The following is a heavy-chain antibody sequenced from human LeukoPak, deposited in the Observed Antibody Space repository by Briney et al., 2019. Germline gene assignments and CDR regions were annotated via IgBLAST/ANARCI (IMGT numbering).Heavy chain of an antibody. CDR1: GFTFSSYG. D-gene: IGHD3-10*01. J-gene: IGHJ4*02. CDR3: ANPITLVRGVIIGDY. V-gene: IGHV3-30*18. Sequence: PGRSLRLSCAASGFTFSSYGMHWVRQAPGKGLEWVAVISYDGSNKYYADSVKGRFTISRDNSKNTLYLQMNSLRAEDTAVYYCANPITLVRGVIIGDYWGQGTLVAVSS. CDR2: ISYDGSNK.